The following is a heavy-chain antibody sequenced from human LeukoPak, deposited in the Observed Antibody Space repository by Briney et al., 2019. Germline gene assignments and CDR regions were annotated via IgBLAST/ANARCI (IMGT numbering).Heavy chain of an antibody. D-gene: IGHD1-26*01. CDR3: ARGGSYLSAFDI. Sequence: GASVKVSCKASGYTFTNYYLHWVRQAPGQGLEWMGVINPSGGSTSYAQKSQGRVSMTRDMSTTTVYMDLSSLTSEDTAVYYCARGGSYLSAFDIWGQGTMVTVSS. V-gene: IGHV1-46*01. J-gene: IGHJ3*02. CDR2: INPSGGST. CDR1: GYTFTNYY.